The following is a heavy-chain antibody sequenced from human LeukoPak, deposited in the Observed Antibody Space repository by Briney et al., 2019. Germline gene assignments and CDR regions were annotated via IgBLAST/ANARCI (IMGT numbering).Heavy chain of an antibody. V-gene: IGHV4-34*01. CDR3: ARGRRQRGFDY. Sequence: SETLSLTCAVYGGSFSGYYWSWIRQPPGKGLEWIGEINHSGSTNYNPSLKSRVTISVDTSKNQFSLKLSSVTAADTAVYYCARGRRQRGFDYWGQGTLVTVSS. CDR1: GGSFSGYY. J-gene: IGHJ4*02. D-gene: IGHD1-14*01. CDR2: INHSGST.